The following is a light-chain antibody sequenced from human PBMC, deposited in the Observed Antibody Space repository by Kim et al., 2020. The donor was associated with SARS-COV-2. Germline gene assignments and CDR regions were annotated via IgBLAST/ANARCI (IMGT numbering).Light chain of an antibody. CDR2: EDN. J-gene: IGLJ3*02. V-gene: IGLV6-57*02. CDR3: QSYDSSNLV. Sequence: GKPVPIACTGSSGSIASNYVQWYQQRPGSAPTTVIYEDNQRPSGVPDRFSGSIDSSSNSASLTISGLKTEDEADYYCQSYDSSNLVFGGGTQLTVL. CDR1: SGSIASNY.